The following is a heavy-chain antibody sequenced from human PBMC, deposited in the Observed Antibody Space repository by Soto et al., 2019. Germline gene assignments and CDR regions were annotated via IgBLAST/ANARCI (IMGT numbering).Heavy chain of an antibody. D-gene: IGHD1-26*01. CDR3: AKQKLPFVGATYYFDY. CDR2: ISYDGSNK. Sequence: GGSLRLSCAASGFTFSSYGMHWVRQAPGKGLEWVAVISYDGSNKYYADSVKGRFTISRDNSKNTLYLQMNSLRAEDTAVYYCAKQKLPFVGATYYFDYWGQGTLVTVSS. V-gene: IGHV3-30*18. J-gene: IGHJ4*02. CDR1: GFTFSSYG.